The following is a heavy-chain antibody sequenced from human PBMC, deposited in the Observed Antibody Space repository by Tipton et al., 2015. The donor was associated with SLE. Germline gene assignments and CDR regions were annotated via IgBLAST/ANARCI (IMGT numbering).Heavy chain of an antibody. J-gene: IGHJ5*02. D-gene: IGHD1-26*01. CDR1: GFTFSDYY. V-gene: IGHV3-11*01. CDR3: ASSGSEGWFDP. CDR2: ISSSGSTI. Sequence: GSLRLSCAASGFTFSDYYMSWIRQAPGKGLEWVSHISSSGSTIYYADSVKGRFTISRDNAKNSLYLQMNSLRAEDTAVYYCASSGSEGWFDPWGQGTLVTVSS.